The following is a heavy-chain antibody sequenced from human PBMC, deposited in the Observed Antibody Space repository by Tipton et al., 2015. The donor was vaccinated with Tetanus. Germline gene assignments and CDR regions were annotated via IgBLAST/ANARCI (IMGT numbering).Heavy chain of an antibody. V-gene: IGHV3-21*01. CDR1: GFNFGDFN. D-gene: IGHD6-25*01. Sequence: SLRLSCQGSGFNFGDFNMNWIRQTPGKGLEWLSSVSSTTSYIYYADSVKGRFTISRDNAKNSLYLQMNSLRADDTAVYYCASGSTLDYWGLGTLVTVSS. CDR3: ASGSTLDY. CDR2: VSSTTSYI. J-gene: IGHJ4*02.